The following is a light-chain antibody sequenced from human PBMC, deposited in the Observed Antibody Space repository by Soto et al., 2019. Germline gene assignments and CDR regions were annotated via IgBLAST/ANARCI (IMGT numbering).Light chain of an antibody. J-gene: IGLJ1*01. CDR1: SSDVGGHNY. Sequence: QSLLTQPRSVSGSPGQSVTISCTGTSSDVGGHNYVSWYQQYPGKAPKLLLSSDSKRPSGVPDRFSGSKSGNTASLTISGLQAEDEADYYCCSYAGSYTYVFGTGTKVTVL. CDR2: SDS. CDR3: CSYAGSYTYV. V-gene: IGLV2-11*01.